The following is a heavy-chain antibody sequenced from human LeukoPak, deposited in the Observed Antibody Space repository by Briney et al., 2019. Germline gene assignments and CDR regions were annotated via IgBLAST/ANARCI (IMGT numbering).Heavy chain of an antibody. J-gene: IGHJ4*02. CDR1: GYSISSGYY. D-gene: IGHD2-15*01. CDR2: LYHSGNT. CDR3: AREVVVAATEDY. V-gene: IGHV4-38-2*02. Sequence: XETLXLTCTVSGYSISSGYYWGWIRQPPGKGLEWIGSLYHSGNTYYNPSLKSRVTISVDTSKNQFSLKLSSVTAADTAVYYCAREVVVAATEDYWGQGTLVTVSS.